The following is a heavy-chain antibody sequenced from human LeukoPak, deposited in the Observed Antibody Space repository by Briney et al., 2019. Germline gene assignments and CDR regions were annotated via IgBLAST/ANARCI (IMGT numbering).Heavy chain of an antibody. D-gene: IGHD2-2*01. CDR1: GFTFSSYS. Sequence: PGGSLRLSCAASGFTFSSYSMNWVRQAPGKGLEWISYIISTGSTTYYADSVKGRFTISRDNANNSLSLQMSSLRAEDTAVYYCATGLWGYCSRNSCPLDNWGQGTLVTVAS. CDR2: IISTGSTT. CDR3: ATGLWGYCSRNSCPLDN. J-gene: IGHJ4*02. V-gene: IGHV3-48*01.